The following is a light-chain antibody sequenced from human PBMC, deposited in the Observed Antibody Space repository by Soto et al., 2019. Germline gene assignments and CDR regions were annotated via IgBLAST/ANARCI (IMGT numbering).Light chain of an antibody. J-gene: IGKJ1*01. CDR1: QSVSSRY. Sequence: IVLTQSPGTLSLSPGETAALSCRSSQSVSSRYLAWYQQKSGQAPRLLIYATSSRATDIPDRFTGYGSGTDFTLTISGLEPEDFGTYYCQQSYSFPRTFGQGTKVDIK. V-gene: IGKV3-20*01. CDR3: QQSYSFPRT. CDR2: ATS.